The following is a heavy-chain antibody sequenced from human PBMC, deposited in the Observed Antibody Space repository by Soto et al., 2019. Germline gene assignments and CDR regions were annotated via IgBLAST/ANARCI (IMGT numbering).Heavy chain of an antibody. CDR3: AAGVTTFDY. Sequence: QVQLIQSGTEVKRPGASVKVSCKVSGNTLSGLPMHWVRQAPGKGLEWGGSLDYEEGERNFAHRFQGRVTATDDTATDTAYMDLSSLKSEDTAVYYCAAGVTTFDYWGQGTLVTVSS. D-gene: IGHD4-17*01. CDR1: GNTLSGLP. CDR2: LDYEEGER. J-gene: IGHJ4*02. V-gene: IGHV1-24*01.